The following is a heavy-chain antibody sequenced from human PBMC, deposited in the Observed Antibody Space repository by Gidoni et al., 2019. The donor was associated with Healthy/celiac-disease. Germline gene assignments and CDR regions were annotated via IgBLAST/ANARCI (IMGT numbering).Heavy chain of an antibody. CDR2: IAYDGSNK. Sequence: QVQLVESGGGVVQPGRSLSLSCAASGFTFSSYAMHWVRQAPGKGLEWVAVIAYDGSNKYYADSVKGRFTISRDNSKNTLYLQMNSLRAEDTAVYYCAREFPVLDAFDIWGQGTMVTVSS. D-gene: IGHD2-21*01. J-gene: IGHJ3*02. CDR3: AREFPVLDAFDI. V-gene: IGHV3-30-3*01. CDR1: GFTFSSYA.